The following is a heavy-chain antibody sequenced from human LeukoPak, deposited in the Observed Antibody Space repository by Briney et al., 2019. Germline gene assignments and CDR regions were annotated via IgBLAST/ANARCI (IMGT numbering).Heavy chain of an antibody. D-gene: IGHD2-2*01. V-gene: IGHV4-39*07. CDR2: IYYSGST. CDR1: GGSISSSSYY. J-gene: IGHJ4*02. CDR3: ARTYCTSSSCYYFDY. Sequence: PSETLSLTCTVSGGSISSSSYYWGWIRQPPGKGLEWIGSIYYSGSTYYNPSLKSRATISVDTSKNQFSLKLSSVTAEDTAVYYCARTYCTSSSCYYFDYWGQGTLVTVSS.